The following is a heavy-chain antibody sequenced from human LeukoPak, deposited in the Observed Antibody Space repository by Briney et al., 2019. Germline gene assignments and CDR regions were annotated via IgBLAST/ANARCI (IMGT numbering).Heavy chain of an antibody. D-gene: IGHD2/OR15-2a*01. Sequence: PGGSLRLSCVGSGFMFSDYAMSWVRQGQGKGLEWVSGIIGSGLITYFADSVKGRFTISRDNSKNTVYLQMDSLRAEDTATYYCAKSLYETSPPNWFDSWGQGTLVTVSS. V-gene: IGHV3-23*01. CDR2: IIGSGLIT. CDR3: AKSLYETSPPNWFDS. J-gene: IGHJ5*01. CDR1: GFMFSDYA.